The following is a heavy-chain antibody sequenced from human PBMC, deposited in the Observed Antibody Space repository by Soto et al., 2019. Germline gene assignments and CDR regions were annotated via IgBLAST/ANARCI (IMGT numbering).Heavy chain of an antibody. V-gene: IGHV3-30-3*01. D-gene: IGHD2-2*01. J-gene: IGHJ3*02. Sequence: PGGSLRLSCAASGFTFSSYAMHWVRQAPGKGLEWVAVISYDGSNKYYADSVKGRFTISRDNSKNTLYLQMNSLRAEDTAVYYCAREGYCSSTSCSPPLANAFDIWGQGTMVTVSS. CDR1: GFTFSSYA. CDR3: AREGYCSSTSCSPPLANAFDI. CDR2: ISYDGSNK.